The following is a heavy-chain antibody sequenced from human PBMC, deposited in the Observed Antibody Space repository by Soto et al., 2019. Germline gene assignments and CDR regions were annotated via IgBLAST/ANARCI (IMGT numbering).Heavy chain of an antibody. D-gene: IGHD6-6*01. CDR2: ISGSGDNT. CDR3: ARGNRPPTYYFEY. V-gene: IGHV3-23*01. J-gene: IGHJ4*02. CDR1: GFKSSIFA. Sequence: PWGSLRLPWPVSGFKSSIFAMSWVRQVPGKGLEWVSAISGSGDNTYYADPVKGQVTISADKSISTAYLQWSSLKASDTAIYYCARGNRPPTYYFEYWGQGTPVTVSS.